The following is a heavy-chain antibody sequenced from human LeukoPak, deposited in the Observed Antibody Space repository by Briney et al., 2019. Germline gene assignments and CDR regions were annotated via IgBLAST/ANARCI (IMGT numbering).Heavy chain of an antibody. CDR2: IWYDGSNK. Sequence: GGSLRLSCAAPGFTFSSYAMSWVRQAPGKGLEWVAVIWYDGSNKYYADSVKGRFTISRDNSKNTLYLQMNSLRAEDTAVYYCARDRGYSSGWSRPFDYWGQGTLVTVSS. CDR1: GFTFSSYA. V-gene: IGHV3-33*08. J-gene: IGHJ4*02. D-gene: IGHD6-19*01. CDR3: ARDRGYSSGWSRPFDY.